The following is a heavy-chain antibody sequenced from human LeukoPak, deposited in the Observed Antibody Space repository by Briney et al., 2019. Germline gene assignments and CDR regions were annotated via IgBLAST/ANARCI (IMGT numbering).Heavy chain of an antibody. J-gene: IGHJ4*02. CDR3: ARDLLGWELHYFDY. Sequence: PGGSLRLSCAASGFTFSSYSMNWVRQAPGKGLEWVSVISSSSSYIYYADSVKGRFSISRDNAKNSLYLQMNSLRAEDTAVYYCARDLLGWELHYFDYWGQGTLVTVSS. V-gene: IGHV3-21*01. CDR2: ISSSSSYI. CDR1: GFTFSSYS. D-gene: IGHD1-26*01.